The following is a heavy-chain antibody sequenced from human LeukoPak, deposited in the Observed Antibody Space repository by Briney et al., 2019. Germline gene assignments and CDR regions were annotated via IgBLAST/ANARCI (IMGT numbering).Heavy chain of an antibody. CDR1: GFTFSNYA. D-gene: IGHD3-10*01. V-gene: IGHV3-23*01. CDR2: ISGTGGFT. CDR3: ARDHDTMDF. Sequence: GGSLRLSCAASGFTFSNYAMGWVRQAPGKGLEWVSTISGTGGFTYYVDSVKGRFTISRDNSKNTLYLQMNSLRAEDTAVYYCARDHDTMDFWGQGTLVTVSS. J-gene: IGHJ4*02.